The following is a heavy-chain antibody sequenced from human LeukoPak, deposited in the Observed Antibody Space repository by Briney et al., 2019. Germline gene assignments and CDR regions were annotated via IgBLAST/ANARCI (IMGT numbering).Heavy chain of an antibody. CDR1: GFTFSDYG. V-gene: IGHV3-30*03. CDR2: ISFDGKIE. CDR3: ALYGAYFAF. Sequence: GGSLRLSCRGSGFTFSDYGIHWVRQVPGKGLEWVAVISFDGKIETYADSAKGRFTISKDFSTNTLYLDMNTVRPDDTAVYYCALYGAYFAFWGHGTLVTVSS. J-gene: IGHJ4*01. D-gene: IGHD4-17*01.